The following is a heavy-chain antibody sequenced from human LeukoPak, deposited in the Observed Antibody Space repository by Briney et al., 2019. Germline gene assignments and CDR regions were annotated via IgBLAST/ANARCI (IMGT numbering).Heavy chain of an antibody. V-gene: IGHV1-46*01. CDR3: ARELVGATRALPFDY. CDR1: GFRFTGYW. Sequence: GASVKVSCKASGFRFTGYWMHWVRQAPGQGLEWMGIIDPSGHITNSAQKFQGRLTVTRDTSTSTVYMELSSLRSDDTAVYYCARELVGATRALPFDYWGQGTLVTVSS. J-gene: IGHJ4*02. D-gene: IGHD1-26*01. CDR2: IDPSGHIT.